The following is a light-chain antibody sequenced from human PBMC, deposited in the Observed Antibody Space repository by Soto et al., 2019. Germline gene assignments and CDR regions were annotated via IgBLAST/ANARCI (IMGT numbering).Light chain of an antibody. V-gene: IGKV1-6*01. CDR1: QGIRTD. J-gene: IGKJ1*01. CDR3: LQDYSYPRT. Sequence: AVQMTQSPSSLSASVGDRVTITCRASQGIRTDLGWYQRTPGKAPKLLISGASSLQSGVPSRFSGSGSGADFTLTISSLQPEDSATYYCLQDYSYPRTFGQGTKVDIK. CDR2: GAS.